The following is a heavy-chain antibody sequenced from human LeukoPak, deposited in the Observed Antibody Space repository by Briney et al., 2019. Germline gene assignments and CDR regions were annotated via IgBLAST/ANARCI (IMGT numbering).Heavy chain of an antibody. D-gene: IGHD1-1*01. CDR2: IYYSGST. CDR1: GGSISSGGYY. J-gene: IGHJ4*02. Sequence: SQTLSLTCTVSGGSISSGGYYWSWIRQHPGKGLEWIGYIYYSGSTDYNPSLKSRVTISVDSSKNQFSLKVTSVTAADTAVYYCAKTGGELVFDYWGQGTLVTVSS. V-gene: IGHV4-30-4*08. CDR3: AKTGGELVFDY.